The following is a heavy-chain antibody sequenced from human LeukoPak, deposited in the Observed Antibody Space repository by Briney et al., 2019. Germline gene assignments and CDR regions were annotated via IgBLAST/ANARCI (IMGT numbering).Heavy chain of an antibody. CDR1: GYTFTGHY. V-gene: IGHV1-2*02. Sequence: ASVKVSCKASGYTFTGHYMHWVRQAPGQGVEWMGWINPNSGVTKCAQKFQGRVTMTRDTSMSTAYMELSSLGSDDTAVYYCARWRGYASDWSGPFDDWGQGTLVTVSS. CDR2: INPNSGVT. CDR3: ARWRGYASDWSGPFDD. J-gene: IGHJ4*02. D-gene: IGHD6-19*01.